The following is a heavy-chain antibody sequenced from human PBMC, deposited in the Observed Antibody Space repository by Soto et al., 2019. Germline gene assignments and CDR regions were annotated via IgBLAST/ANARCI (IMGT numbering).Heavy chain of an antibody. J-gene: IGHJ6*02. Sequence: GGSLRLSCAASGFTFSSYAMSWVRQAPGKGLEWVSAISGSGGSTYYADSVKGRFTISRDNSKNTLYLQMNSLRAEDTAVYYCAKEEFVAAKAGTSYYYYYGMDVRRQGTTVTVSS. CDR2: ISGSGGST. D-gene: IGHD2-15*01. CDR1: GFTFSSYA. V-gene: IGHV3-23*01. CDR3: AKEEFVAAKAGTSYYYYYGMDV.